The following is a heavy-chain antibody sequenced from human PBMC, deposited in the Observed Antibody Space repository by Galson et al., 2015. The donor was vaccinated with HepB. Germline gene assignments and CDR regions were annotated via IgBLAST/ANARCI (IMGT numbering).Heavy chain of an antibody. CDR3: ARDLPVRGVIISDY. J-gene: IGHJ4*02. CDR2: ISSSSSTI. Sequence: SLRLSCAASGFTFSSYSMNWVRQAPGKGLEWVSYISSSSSTIYYADSVKGRFTISRDNAKNSLYLQMNSLRAEDTAVYYCARDLPVRGVIISDYWGQGTLVTVSS. D-gene: IGHD3-10*01. CDR1: GFTFSSYS. V-gene: IGHV3-48*01.